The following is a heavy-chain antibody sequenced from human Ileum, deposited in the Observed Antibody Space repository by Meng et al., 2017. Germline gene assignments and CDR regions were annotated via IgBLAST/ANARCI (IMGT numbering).Heavy chain of an antibody. V-gene: IGHV4-4*03. J-gene: IGHJ4*02. D-gene: IGHD3-10*01. CDR3: ARHGSGSYPYLEY. Sequence: QWQRQGSGPGLVRPPGPWFPTSAASGGIIINSNWWSWVRQPPGKGLEWIGQIYHSGSTNYNPSLTSRVTISVDKSRNQFSLKLSSVTAADTAVYYCARHGSGSYPYLEYWGQGTLVTVSS. CDR2: IYHSGST. CDR1: GGIIINSNW.